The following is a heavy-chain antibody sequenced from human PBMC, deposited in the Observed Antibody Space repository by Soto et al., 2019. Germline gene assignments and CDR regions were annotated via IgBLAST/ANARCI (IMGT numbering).Heavy chain of an antibody. V-gene: IGHV3-49*03. CDR1: GFNFRDYT. CDR3: ARESTPEWYFDY. D-gene: IGHD3-3*01. CDR2: LRSKAYGETT. J-gene: IGHJ4*02. Sequence: PGGSLRLSCTGFGFNFRDYTLNWYRQAPGKGLEWVGLLRSKAYGETTEYAASVKGRFSFSRDDSRGVAYVQMNSLDTGDTAVYYCARESTPEWYFDYWGQRALVTVSS.